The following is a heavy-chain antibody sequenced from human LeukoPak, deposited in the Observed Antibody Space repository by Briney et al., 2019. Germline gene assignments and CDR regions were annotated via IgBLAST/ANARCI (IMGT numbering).Heavy chain of an antibody. CDR3: AKDRPWELLTYFDY. CDR1: GFTFRSYG. CDR2: IRYDGSKK. V-gene: IGHV3-30*02. D-gene: IGHD1-26*01. Sequence: PGGSLRLSCAASGFTFRSYGMHWVRQAPGKGLEWVTFIRYDGSKKDYADSVKGRFTISRDNSKNTLYLQMNSLRAEDTAVYYCAKDRPWELLTYFDYWGQGTLVTVSS. J-gene: IGHJ4*02.